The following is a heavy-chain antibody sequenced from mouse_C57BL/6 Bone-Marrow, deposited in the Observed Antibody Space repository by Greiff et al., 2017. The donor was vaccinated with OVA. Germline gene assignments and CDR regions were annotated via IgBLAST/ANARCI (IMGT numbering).Heavy chain of an antibody. Sequence: DVKLQESGPGLVKPSQSLSLTCSVTGYSITSGYYWNWIRQFPGNKLEWMGYISYDGSNNYNPSLKNRISITRDTSKNQFFLKLNSVTTEDTATYYCARDNYYDYDWYFDVWGTGTTVTVSS. CDR3: ARDNYYDYDWYFDV. CDR2: ISYDGSN. V-gene: IGHV3-6*01. CDR1: GYSITSGYY. J-gene: IGHJ1*03. D-gene: IGHD2-4*01.